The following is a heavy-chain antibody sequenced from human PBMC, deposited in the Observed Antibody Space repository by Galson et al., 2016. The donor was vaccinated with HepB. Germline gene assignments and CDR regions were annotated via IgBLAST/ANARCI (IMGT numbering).Heavy chain of an antibody. V-gene: IGHV3-53*01. Sequence: SLRLSCAASGFTVSNNYMSWVRQAPGKGLEWVSLIYSGGSTSYADSVKGRFTISRDHFKNTLYLQMNSLRAEDTAVYTCGRSPGAYWGQGTLVTVSS. D-gene: IGHD3-16*02. CDR2: IYSGGST. J-gene: IGHJ4*02. CDR1: GFTVSNNY. CDR3: GRSPGAY.